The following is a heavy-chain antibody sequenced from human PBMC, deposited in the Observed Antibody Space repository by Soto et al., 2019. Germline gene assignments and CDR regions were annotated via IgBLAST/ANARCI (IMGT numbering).Heavy chain of an antibody. V-gene: IGHV4-61*01. D-gene: IGHD3-16*02. J-gene: IGHJ4*02. CDR1: GGSVSSGSYY. CDR3: ARGDYVWGSYRYTAAVDY. CDR2: IYYSGST. Sequence: SETLSLTCTVSGGSVSSGSYYWSWIRQPPGKGLEWIGYIYYSGSTNYNPSLKSRVTISVDTSKNQFSLKLSPVTAADTAVYYCARGDYVWGSYRYTAAVDYWGQGTLVTVSS.